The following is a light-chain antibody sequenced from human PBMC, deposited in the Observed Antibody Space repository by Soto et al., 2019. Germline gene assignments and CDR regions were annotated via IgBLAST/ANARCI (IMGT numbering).Light chain of an antibody. CDR2: DAS. CDR1: QSVSSY. J-gene: IGKJ5*01. CDR3: QHRSIWPVS. Sequence: EIVLTQSPDTLSLSPGERATLSCMASQSVSSYLAWYQQKPGQAPRLLIFDASTRATGIPARFSGSGSGTDFTLTSSSLEPEDFAVYYCQHRSIWPVSFGQGTRLEIK. V-gene: IGKV3-11*01.